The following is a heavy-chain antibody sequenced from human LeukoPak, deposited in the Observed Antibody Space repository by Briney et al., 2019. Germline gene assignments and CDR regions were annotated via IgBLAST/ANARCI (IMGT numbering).Heavy chain of an antibody. D-gene: IGHD5-18*01. V-gene: IGHV1-46*01. CDR2: INPSGGST. CDR1: GYTFTSYY. Sequence: GASVKVSCTASGYTFTSYYMHWVRLAPGPGLEWMGIINPSGGSTSYAHKFQGRVTMTRDRSTSKVYMDLSSLRSEDTAVYYCAREDTAMDLKGWGQGTLVTVSS. J-gene: IGHJ4*02. CDR3: AREDTAMDLKG.